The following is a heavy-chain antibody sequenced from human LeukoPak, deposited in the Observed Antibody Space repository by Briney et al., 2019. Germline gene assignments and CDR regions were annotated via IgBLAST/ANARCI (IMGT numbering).Heavy chain of an antibody. CDR1: GFTFSAYY. CDR3: ARIDPTYGMDV. J-gene: IGHJ6*02. CDR2: ISSSSSYI. Sequence: PGGSLRLSCAASGFTFSAYYMSWVRQAPGKGLEWVSSISSSSSYIYYADSVKGRFTISRDNAKNSLYLQMNSLRAEDTAVYYCARIDPTYGMDVWGQGTTVTVSS. V-gene: IGHV3-21*01.